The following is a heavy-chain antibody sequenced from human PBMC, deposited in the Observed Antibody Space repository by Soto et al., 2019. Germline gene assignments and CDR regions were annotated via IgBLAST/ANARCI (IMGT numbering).Heavy chain of an antibody. CDR3: ARDPSHGSGSYLDY. CDR2: IWYDGSNK. J-gene: IGHJ4*02. D-gene: IGHD3-10*01. V-gene: IGHV3-33*01. CDR1: GFNFNNYG. Sequence: QVQLVERGGGVVQPGRSLRLSCTASGFNFNNYGMHWVRQAPGKGLEWVAVIWYDGSNKYYAVSVKARFTISRDNSKNTLYLQMSSLRAEDTAVYFCARDPSHGSGSYLDYWGQGTLVTVSS.